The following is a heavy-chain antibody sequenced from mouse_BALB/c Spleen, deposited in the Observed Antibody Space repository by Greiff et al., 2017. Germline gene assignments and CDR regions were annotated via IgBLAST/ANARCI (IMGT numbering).Heavy chain of an antibody. D-gene: IGHD2-4*01. CDR2: IWGDGST. V-gene: IGHV2-6-7*01. Sequence: VKLVESGPGLVAPSQSLSITCTVSGFSLTGYGVNWVRQPPGKGLEWLGMIWGDGSTDYNSALKSRLSISKDNSKSQVFLKMNSLQTDDTARYYCARSDYDGLRYFDVWGAGTTVTVSS. CDR3: ARSDYDGLRYFDV. J-gene: IGHJ1*01. CDR1: GFSLTGYG.